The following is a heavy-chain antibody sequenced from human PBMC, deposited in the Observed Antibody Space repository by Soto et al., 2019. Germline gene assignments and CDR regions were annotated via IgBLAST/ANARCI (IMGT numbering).Heavy chain of an antibody. CDR3: ATSSSWEYYYGMDV. V-gene: IGHV4-30-4*01. CDR2: IYYSGST. Sequence: PSETLSLTCTVSGGSISSGDYYWSWIRQPPGKGLEWIGYIYYSGSTYYNPSLKSRVTISVDTSKNQLSLKLSSVTAADTAVYYCATSSSWEYYYGMDVWGQGTTVTVSS. D-gene: IGHD6-13*01. J-gene: IGHJ6*02. CDR1: GGSISSGDYY.